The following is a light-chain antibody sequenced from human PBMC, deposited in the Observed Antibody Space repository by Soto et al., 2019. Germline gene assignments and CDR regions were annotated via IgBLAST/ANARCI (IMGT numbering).Light chain of an antibody. CDR3: QQRSNWPA. J-gene: IGKJ1*01. Sequence: DILLTQSPATLSLPPGPTSTLSCRASQSVSSFSAWYQQQRGPAPRLLIYDASNGATGIPARFSGSGSGTDFPLTISSLAPEDFAVYYWQQRSNWPAFGQGTKVDIK. CDR1: QSVSSF. V-gene: IGKV3-11*01. CDR2: DAS.